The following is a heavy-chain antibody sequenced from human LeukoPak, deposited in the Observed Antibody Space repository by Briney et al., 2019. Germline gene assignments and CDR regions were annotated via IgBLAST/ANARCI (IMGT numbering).Heavy chain of an antibody. V-gene: IGHV7-4-1*02. CDR3: ARVSVLGSYYLSPAFDI. D-gene: IGHD1-26*01. J-gene: IGHJ3*02. CDR2: INTNTGNP. CDR1: GYTFTSYA. Sequence: GASVKGSCKASGYTFTSYAMNWVREAPGQGLEWMGWINTNTGNPTYAQGFTGRFVFSLDTSVSTAYLQISSLKAEDTAVYYCARVSVLGSYYLSPAFDIWGQGTMVTVSS.